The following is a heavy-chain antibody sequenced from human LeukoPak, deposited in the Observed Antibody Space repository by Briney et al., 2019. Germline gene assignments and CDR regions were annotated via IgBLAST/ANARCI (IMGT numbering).Heavy chain of an antibody. CDR3: AKDSHDSSGYPQLEY. CDR2: ISWNSGSI. Sequence: GRSLRRSCAASGFTFGDYAMHWVRQAPGKGLEWVSGISWNSGSIGYADSVKGRFTISRDNAKNSLYLQMNSLRAEDTALYYCAKDSHDSSGYPQLEYWGQGTLVTVSS. J-gene: IGHJ4*02. CDR1: GFTFGDYA. V-gene: IGHV3-9*01. D-gene: IGHD3-22*01.